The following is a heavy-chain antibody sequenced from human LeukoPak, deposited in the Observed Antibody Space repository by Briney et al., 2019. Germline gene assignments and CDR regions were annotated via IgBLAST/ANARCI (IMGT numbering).Heavy chain of an antibody. J-gene: IGHJ4*02. Sequence: ASVKVSCKPSGYIFANYGFAWVRQAPGQGLEWMGWINTYNGNTKYAQKLQGRVTVTTDTSTSTACMELRSLTSDDTAVYYCAREPISSGTYYPRSDYWGQGTLVTVSS. CDR3: AREPISSGTYYPRSDY. D-gene: IGHD3-10*01. CDR1: GYIFANYG. V-gene: IGHV1-18*01. CDR2: INTYNGNT.